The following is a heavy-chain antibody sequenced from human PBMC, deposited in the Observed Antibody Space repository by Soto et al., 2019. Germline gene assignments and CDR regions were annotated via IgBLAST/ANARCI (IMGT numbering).Heavy chain of an antibody. CDR1: GFTFSSYA. D-gene: IGHD1-26*01. Sequence: AGGSLRLSCAASGFTFSSYAMSWVRQAPGKGLEWVSAISGSGGSTYYADSVKGRFTISRDNSKNTLYLQMNSLRAEDTAVYYCAKDAKKWELLPSDYWGQGTLVTVSS. CDR2: ISGSGGST. CDR3: AKDAKKWELLPSDY. V-gene: IGHV3-23*01. J-gene: IGHJ4*02.